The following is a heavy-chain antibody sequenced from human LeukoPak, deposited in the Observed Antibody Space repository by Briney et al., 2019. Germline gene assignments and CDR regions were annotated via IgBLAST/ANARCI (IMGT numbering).Heavy chain of an antibody. CDR1: GFTFSSYA. CDR2: ISGSGGST. J-gene: IGHJ3*02. Sequence: PGGSLRLSCAASGFTFSSYAMSWVRQAPGKGLEWVSAISGSGGSTYYADSVKGRFTISRDNSKNTLYLQMNSLRAEDTAVYYCARASSGWDAFDIWGQGTMVTVSS. V-gene: IGHV3-23*01. CDR3: ARASSGWDAFDI. D-gene: IGHD6-19*01.